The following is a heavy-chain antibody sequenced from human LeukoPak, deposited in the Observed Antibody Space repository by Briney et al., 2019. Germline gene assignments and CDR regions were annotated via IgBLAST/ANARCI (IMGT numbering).Heavy chain of an antibody. V-gene: IGHV3-48*01. CDR2: ISPGSGTI. CDR3: AKPAYSSGWRPNYNWFDP. D-gene: IGHD6-19*01. Sequence: GGSLRLSCAASGFTFGSCSMNWVRQAPGKGLEWVSHISPGSGTIYYADSVKGRFTISRDNSKNTLYLQMNSLRAEDTAVYYCAKPAYSSGWRPNYNWFDPWGQGTLVTVSS. CDR1: GFTFGSCS. J-gene: IGHJ5*02.